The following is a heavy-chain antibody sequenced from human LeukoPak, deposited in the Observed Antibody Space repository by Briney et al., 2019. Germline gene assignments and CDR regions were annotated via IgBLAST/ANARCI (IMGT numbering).Heavy chain of an antibody. Sequence: GGSLRLSYAASGFTFSSYAMRWVRQAPGKGLEWVSAISGSGGSTYYADSVRGRFTISRDNSKNTLYLQMNSLRAEDTAIYYCAKDLVTGSLDYWGQGTLVTVSS. CDR3: AKDLVTGSLDY. CDR1: GFTFSSYA. J-gene: IGHJ4*02. D-gene: IGHD3-10*01. CDR2: ISGSGGST. V-gene: IGHV3-23*01.